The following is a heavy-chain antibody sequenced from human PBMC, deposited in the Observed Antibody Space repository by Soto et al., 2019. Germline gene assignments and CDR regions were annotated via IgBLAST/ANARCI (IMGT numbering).Heavy chain of an antibody. CDR1: GFTFRNAW. CDR2: TKSKADGGTT. D-gene: IGHD3-10*01. V-gene: IGHV3-15*01. Sequence: EVQLVESGGGLVKPGGSLRLSCAASGFTFRNAWMSWVRQAPGKGLEWVGHTKSKADGGTTDYAAPVKGRFTISRDDSKNMLYLQMNSLKTEDTAVYYCATNEWFWELLAPNFDYWGQGTLVTVSS. J-gene: IGHJ4*02. CDR3: ATNEWFWELLAPNFDY.